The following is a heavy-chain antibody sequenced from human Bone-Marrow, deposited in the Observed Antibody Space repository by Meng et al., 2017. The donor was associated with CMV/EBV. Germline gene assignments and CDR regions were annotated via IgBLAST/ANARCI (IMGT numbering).Heavy chain of an antibody. CDR1: GFTFDDYA. V-gene: IGHV3-48*03. CDR2: ISSSISTT. D-gene: IGHD3-10*01. CDR3: ARGSYGSGSFYPQPFDY. J-gene: IGHJ4*02. Sequence: GGSLRLSCAASGFTFDDYAMHWVRQAPGKGLEWVSYISSSISTTYYADSVKGRFTISRDNAKNSLHLQMNSLRAEDTAVYYCARGSYGSGSFYPQPFDYWGQGTRVTGSS.